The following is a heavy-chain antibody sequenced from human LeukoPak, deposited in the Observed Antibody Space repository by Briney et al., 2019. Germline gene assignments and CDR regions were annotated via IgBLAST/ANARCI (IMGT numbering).Heavy chain of an antibody. CDR1: GGSLSGYY. J-gene: IGHJ3*02. CDR2: INHSGST. D-gene: IGHD2-21*02. CDR3: ARVSEVTAILAFDI. Sequence: PSETLSLTCAVYGGSLSGYYWSWIRQPPGKGLEWIGEINHSGSTNYNPSLKSRVTISVDTSKNQFSLKLSSVTAADTAVYYCARVSEVTAILAFDIWGQGTMVTVSS. V-gene: IGHV4-34*01.